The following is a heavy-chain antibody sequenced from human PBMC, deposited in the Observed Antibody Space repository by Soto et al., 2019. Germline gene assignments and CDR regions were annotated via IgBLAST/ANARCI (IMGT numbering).Heavy chain of an antibody. J-gene: IGHJ5*02. CDR1: GGTFSSYT. CDR2: IVPIRGIA. CDR3: ATGPERWFDP. Sequence: SVKVSCMASGGTFSSYTISWVRQAPGQGLEWMGRIVPIRGIANYAQKLQGRVTMSEDTSTCTAYMELSSLRSEDTAVYYCATGPERWFDPWGQGTLVTVSS. V-gene: IGHV1-69*02.